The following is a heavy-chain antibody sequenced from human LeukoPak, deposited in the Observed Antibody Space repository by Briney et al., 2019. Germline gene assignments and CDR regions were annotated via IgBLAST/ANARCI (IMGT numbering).Heavy chain of an antibody. V-gene: IGHV3-23*01. CDR1: GFTFSRYA. CDR2: IVAGGGG. CDR3: ARDPNGDYIGAFDF. D-gene: IGHD4-17*01. J-gene: IGHJ3*01. Sequence: PGGSLRLSCVASGFTFSRYAMIWVRQAPGKGLEWVSAIVAGGGGKYADSAKGRFTVSRDNSKNTLYLQMNGLTAEDTAVYFCARDPNGDYIGAFDFRGQGTRVTVSS.